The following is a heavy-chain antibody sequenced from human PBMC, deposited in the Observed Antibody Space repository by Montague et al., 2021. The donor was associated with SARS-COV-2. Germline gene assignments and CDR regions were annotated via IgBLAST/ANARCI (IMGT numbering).Heavy chain of an antibody. Sequence: SETLSLTCTVSGGSISSRSYYWGWIRQPPGKGLEWIGSIYYSGSTYYNPSLKSRVTISVDTSRYQFSLELTSVTAADTAIYYCARAGGFDNSGYVGRLRTYYFDYWGQGLLVTASS. D-gene: IGHD3-22*01. CDR2: IYYSGST. J-gene: IGHJ4*02. CDR1: GGSISSRSYY. V-gene: IGHV4-39*07. CDR3: ARAGGFDNSGYVGRLRTYYFDY.